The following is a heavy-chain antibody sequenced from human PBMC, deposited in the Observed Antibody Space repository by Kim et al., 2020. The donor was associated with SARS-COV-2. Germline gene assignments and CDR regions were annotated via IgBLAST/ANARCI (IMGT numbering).Heavy chain of an antibody. V-gene: IGHV3-30-3*01. CDR1: GFTFSSYA. J-gene: IGHJ4*02. CDR3: ARDGLDYDFWSGYSSPLGFDY. Sequence: GGSLRLSCAASGFTFSSYALHWVRQAPGKGLEWVAVISYDGSNKYYADSVKGRFTISRDNSKNTLYLQMNSLRAEDTAVYYCARDGLDYDFWSGYSSPLGFDYWGQGTLVTVSS. D-gene: IGHD3-3*01. CDR2: ISYDGSNK.